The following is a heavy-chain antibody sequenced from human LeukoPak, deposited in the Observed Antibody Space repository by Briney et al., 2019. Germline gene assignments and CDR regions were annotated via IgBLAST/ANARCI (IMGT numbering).Heavy chain of an antibody. V-gene: IGHV4-34*01. CDR2: INHSGST. CDR3: ARGLGYLGADHYYYYYMDV. CDR1: GGSFSGYY. Sequence: LETLSLTCAVYGGSFSGYYWSWIRQPPGKGLEWIGEINHSGSTNYNPSLKSRVTISVDTSKNQFSLKLSSVTAADTAVYYCARGLGYLGADHYYYYYMDVWGKGTTVTVSS. D-gene: IGHD7-27*01. J-gene: IGHJ6*03.